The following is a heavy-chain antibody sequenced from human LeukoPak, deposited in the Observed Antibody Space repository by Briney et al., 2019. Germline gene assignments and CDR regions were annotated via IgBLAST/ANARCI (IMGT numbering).Heavy chain of an antibody. D-gene: IGHD6-6*01. CDR2: VNPSSGST. V-gene: IGHV1-46*03. CDR3: TRSSGSIAARKFDY. Sequence: ASVKVSCKASGCTFTDYYMHWVRQAPGQGLEWMAIVNPSSGSTTYAQKFQGRVTMTRDTSTSTLYMELSSLRSEDTAVYYCTRSSGSIAARKFDYWGQGTLVTVSS. CDR1: GCTFTDYY. J-gene: IGHJ4*02.